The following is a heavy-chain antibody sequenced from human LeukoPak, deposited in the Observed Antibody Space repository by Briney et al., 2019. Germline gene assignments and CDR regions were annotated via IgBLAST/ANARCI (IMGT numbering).Heavy chain of an antibody. CDR2: IYYSGIT. D-gene: IGHD2-2*01. J-gene: IGHJ6*03. V-gene: IGHV4-39*01. CDR3: AEGSGCSSTSCYRGYYYYMDV. Sequence: SETLSLTCTVSGGSISSSSYYWGWIRQPPGKGLEWIGSIYYSGITYYNPSLKSRVTISVGTSKNQFSLKLSSVTAADTAVYYCAEGSGCSSTSCYRGYYYYMDVWGKGTTVTVSS. CDR1: GGSISSSSYY.